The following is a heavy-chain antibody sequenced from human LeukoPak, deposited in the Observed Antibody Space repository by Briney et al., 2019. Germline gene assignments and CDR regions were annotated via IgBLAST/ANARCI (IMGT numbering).Heavy chain of an antibody. D-gene: IGHD2-2*01. CDR2: ISSSSSYI. CDR1: GFTFSSYS. Sequence: GGSLRLSCAASGFTFSSYSMNWVRQAPGKGLEWVSSISSSSSYIYYADSVKGRFTISRDNAKNSLYLQMNSLRAEDTAVYYCAGDLAVVVPAAISDYWGQGTLVTVSS. V-gene: IGHV3-21*01. J-gene: IGHJ4*02. CDR3: AGDLAVVVPAAISDY.